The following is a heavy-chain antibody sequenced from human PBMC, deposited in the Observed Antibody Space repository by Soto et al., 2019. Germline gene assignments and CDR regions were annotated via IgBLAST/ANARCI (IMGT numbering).Heavy chain of an antibody. CDR1: GFTFSSYD. CDR3: ARGNCSGGSCYPFTGAFDI. V-gene: IGHV3-13*01. J-gene: IGHJ3*02. D-gene: IGHD2-15*01. CDR2: IGTAGDT. Sequence: EVQXVESGGGLXXXXGXXRLSCAASGFTFSSYDMHWVRQAXXXXXXXXSAIGTAGDTYYPGSVKGRFTIXXXXXXXXXXXXXXXXXXXXXXVYYCARGNCSGGSCYPFTGAFDIWGQGTMVTVSS.